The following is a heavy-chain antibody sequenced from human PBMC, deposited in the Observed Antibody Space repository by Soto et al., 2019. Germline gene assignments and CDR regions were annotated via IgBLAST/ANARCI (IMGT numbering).Heavy chain of an antibody. V-gene: IGHV4-59*01. CDR2: IYYSGST. D-gene: IGHD1-26*01. CDR1: GGSISSYY. J-gene: IGHJ5*02. Sequence: QVQLQESGPGLVKPSETLSLTCTVSGGSISSYYWSWIRQPPGKGLEWIGYIYYSGSTNYNPSLRTRVTIAVDTSKTQFSLTLSSVTAADTAVYYCARDGIIRGWFDPWGQGTLVTVSS. CDR3: ARDGIIRGWFDP.